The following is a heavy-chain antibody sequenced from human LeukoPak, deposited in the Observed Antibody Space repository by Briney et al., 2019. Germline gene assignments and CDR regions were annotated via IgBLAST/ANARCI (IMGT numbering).Heavy chain of an antibody. CDR3: ARDQTSVAGTGYNWFDP. CDR1: GLPFSRSW. CDR2: MSDDGTVT. J-gene: IGHJ5*02. V-gene: IGHV3-74*01. Sequence: QTGGSLRLSCEVSGLPFSRSWMHWVRQLPGRGLMWVSSMSDDGTVTTYADSVKGRFIISRDNAKNTLYLQLNSLRAEDTAVYYCARDQTSVAGTGYNWFDPWGQGTLVTVSS. D-gene: IGHD6-19*01.